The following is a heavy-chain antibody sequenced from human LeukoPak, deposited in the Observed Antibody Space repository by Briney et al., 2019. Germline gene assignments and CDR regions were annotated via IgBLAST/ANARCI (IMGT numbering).Heavy chain of an antibody. CDR1: GFTFSSYE. J-gene: IGHJ6*03. CDR3: ARGDGDATYYYYMDV. D-gene: IGHD4-17*01. V-gene: IGHV3-48*03. Sequence: PGGSLRLSCAASGFTFSSYEMNWVRQAPGKGLEWVSYISSSGSTIYYADSVKGRFTISRDNAKNSLYLQMNSMRGEDTAVYYCARGDGDATYYYYMDVWGKGTTVTVSS. CDR2: ISSSGSTI.